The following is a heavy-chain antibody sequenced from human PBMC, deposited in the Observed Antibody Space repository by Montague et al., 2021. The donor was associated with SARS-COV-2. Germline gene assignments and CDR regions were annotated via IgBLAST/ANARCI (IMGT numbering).Heavy chain of an antibody. CDR1: GGSVSTVGYY. V-gene: IGHV4-31*03. J-gene: IGHJ5*02. CDR2: TSPRGTT. D-gene: IGHD3-10*01. Sequence: TLSLTCSVSGGSVSTVGYYWSWSRQRRAQGLNWLAYTSPRGTTYYHPPLSTRLSISLDTSRNHLSLQLTSVTAADTAIYYCAIDASGSYVGWFNPWGQ. CDR3: AIDASGSYVGWFNP.